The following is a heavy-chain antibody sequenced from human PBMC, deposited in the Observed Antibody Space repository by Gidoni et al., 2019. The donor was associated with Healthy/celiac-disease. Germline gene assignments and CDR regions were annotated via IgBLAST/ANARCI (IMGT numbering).Heavy chain of an antibody. CDR1: GGPISSGGYS. V-gene: IGHV4-30-2*01. D-gene: IGHD3-16*01. CDR3: AGGALTGGTFY. J-gene: IGHJ4*02. CDR2: IYHSGST. Sequence: QLQLQESGSGLVKPSQTLSLTCAVSGGPISSGGYSWSWVRQPPGKGLEWIGYIYHSGSTYYNPSLKSRVTRSVDRSKNQFSRKLSSVTAADTAVYYCAGGALTGGTFYWGQGTLVTVSS.